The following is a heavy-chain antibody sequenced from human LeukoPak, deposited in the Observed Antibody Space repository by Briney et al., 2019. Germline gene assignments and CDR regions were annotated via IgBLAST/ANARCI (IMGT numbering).Heavy chain of an antibody. D-gene: IGHD2-15*01. J-gene: IGHJ6*03. Sequence: SVKVSCKASGYTFIGYYLHWVRQAPGQGLEWMGGIIPVFGTANYAEKFQDRVTITADKSTSTAYMELSSLRSEDTAMYYCAINQAGYCGGGSCYRHEFYYMDVWGKGTSVTVSS. CDR2: IIPVFGTA. CDR1: GYTFIGYY. CDR3: AINQAGYCGGGSCYRHEFYYMDV. V-gene: IGHV1-69*06.